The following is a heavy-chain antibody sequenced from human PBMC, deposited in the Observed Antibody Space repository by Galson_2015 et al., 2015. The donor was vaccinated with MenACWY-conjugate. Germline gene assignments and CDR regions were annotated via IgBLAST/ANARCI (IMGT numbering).Heavy chain of an antibody. CDR1: GGSISSYY. CDR2: IYYSGST. CDR3: ARELGVYCSSTSCYGGWFDP. D-gene: IGHD2-2*01. Sequence: ETLSLTCTVSGGSISSYYWSWIRQPPGKGLEWIGYIYYSGSTNYNPSLKSRVTISVDTSKNQFSLKLSSVTAADTAVYYCARELGVYCSSTSCYGGWFDPWGQGTLVTVSS. J-gene: IGHJ5*02. V-gene: IGHV4-59*01.